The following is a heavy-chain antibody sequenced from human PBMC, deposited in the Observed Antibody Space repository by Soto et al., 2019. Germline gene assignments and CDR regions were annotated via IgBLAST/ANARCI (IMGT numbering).Heavy chain of an antibody. CDR1: GFTFSSYA. CDR2: ISGSGGST. Sequence: EVQLLESGGGLVQPGGSLRLSCAASGFTFSSYAMSWVRQAPGKGLEWVSAISGSGGSTYYADSVKGRFTISRDNSKNTLYLQMNSLRAEDTAVYYCANHPATETVTIFGVVIQTFFDYWGQGTLVTVSS. CDR3: ANHPATETVTIFGVVIQTFFDY. J-gene: IGHJ4*02. V-gene: IGHV3-23*01. D-gene: IGHD3-3*01.